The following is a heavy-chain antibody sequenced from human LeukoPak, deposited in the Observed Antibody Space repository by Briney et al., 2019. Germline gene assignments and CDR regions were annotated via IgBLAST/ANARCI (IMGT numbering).Heavy chain of an antibody. CDR2: IYYSGST. Sequence: SQTLSLSCTVSGGSISSGDYYWSWIRQPPGKGLEWIGYIYYSGSTYYNPSLKSRVTISVDTSKNQFSLKLSSVTAADTAVYYCARVSTLGYCSSTSCYALDYWGQGTLVTVSS. CDR3: ARVSTLGYCSSTSCYALDY. V-gene: IGHV4-30-4*01. D-gene: IGHD2-2*01. CDR1: GGSISSGDYY. J-gene: IGHJ4*02.